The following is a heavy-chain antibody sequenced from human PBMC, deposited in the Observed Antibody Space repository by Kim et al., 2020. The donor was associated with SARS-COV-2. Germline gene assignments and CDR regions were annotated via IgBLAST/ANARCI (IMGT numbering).Heavy chain of an antibody. CDR2: INHSGST. Sequence: SETLSLTCAVYGGSFSGYYWSWIRQPPGKGLEWIGEINHSGSTNYNPSLKSRVTISVDTSKNQFSLKLSSVTAADTAVYYCARGGGYSSSSSDYWGQGT. CDR1: GGSFSGYY. J-gene: IGHJ4*02. CDR3: ARGGGYSSSSSDY. V-gene: IGHV4-34*01. D-gene: IGHD6-6*01.